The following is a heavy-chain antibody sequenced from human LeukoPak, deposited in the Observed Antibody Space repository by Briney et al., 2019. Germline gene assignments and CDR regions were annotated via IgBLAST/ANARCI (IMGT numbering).Heavy chain of an antibody. CDR1: GYSFTSYW. J-gene: IGHJ4*02. Sequence: GESLKISCKGSGYSFTSYWIAWVRQMPGKGLEWMGIIYPGDSDTRYSPSFQGQVTISADRSISTAYLQWSGLKASDTAMYYCARHTQPGYFDYWGQGSLVTVSS. D-gene: IGHD2-2*01. CDR2: IYPGDSDT. V-gene: IGHV5-51*01. CDR3: ARHTQPGYFDY.